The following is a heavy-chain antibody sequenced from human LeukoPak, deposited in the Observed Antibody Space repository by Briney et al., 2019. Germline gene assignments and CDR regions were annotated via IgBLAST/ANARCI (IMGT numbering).Heavy chain of an antibody. J-gene: IGHJ4*02. CDR1: GFTFSNYG. D-gene: IGHD1-26*01. Sequence: PGSSLRLSCAASGFTFSNYGMHWVRQAPGKGLEWVAVISYDGSNKYYADSVKGRFTISRDNSKNTLCLQMNSLRAEDTAVYYCAKAAGGATSLFDYWGQGTLVTVSS. CDR3: AKAAGGATSLFDY. CDR2: ISYDGSNK. V-gene: IGHV3-30*18.